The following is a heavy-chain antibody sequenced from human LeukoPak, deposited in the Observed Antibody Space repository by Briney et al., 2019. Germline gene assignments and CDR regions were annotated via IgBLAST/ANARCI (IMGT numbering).Heavy chain of an antibody. D-gene: IGHD2-2*01. J-gene: IGHJ3*02. V-gene: IGHV3-21*01. Sequence: GGSLRLSCAASGFTFSSYSMNWVRQAPEKGLEWVSSISSSSSYIYYADSVKGRFTISRDNAKNSLYLQMNSLRAGDTAVYYCARAGYCSSTSCYYFDIWGQGTMVTVSS. CDR2: ISSSSSYI. CDR1: GFTFSSYS. CDR3: ARAGYCSSTSCYYFDI.